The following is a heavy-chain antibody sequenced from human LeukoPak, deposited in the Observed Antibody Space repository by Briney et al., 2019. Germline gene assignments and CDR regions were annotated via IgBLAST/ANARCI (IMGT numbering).Heavy chain of an antibody. V-gene: IGHV1-24*01. CDR2: FDPEDGET. Sequence: ASVKVSCKVSGYTLTELSMHWVRRAPGKGPEWMGGFDPEDGETIYAQKFQGRVTMPEDTSTDTAYMELSSLRSEDTAVYYCATGYYYDSSGYYQNWGQGTLVTVPS. CDR3: ATGYYYDSSGYYQN. CDR1: GYTLTELS. D-gene: IGHD3-22*01. J-gene: IGHJ4*02.